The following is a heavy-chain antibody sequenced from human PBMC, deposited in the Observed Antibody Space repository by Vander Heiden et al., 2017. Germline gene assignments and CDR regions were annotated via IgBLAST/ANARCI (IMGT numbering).Heavy chain of an antibody. J-gene: IGHJ4*02. D-gene: IGHD1-26*01. CDR2: ISAYKGNT. Sequence: QVQLVHSGAEVKKPGASVKVSCKSSGYTFTSSGISWVRQAPGQGLEWMGWISAYKGNTNYAQKLQGRVTMTTDTSTSTAYMELRSLRSDDTAVYYCAVVGATDLLVHYWGQGTLVTVPS. CDR1: GYTFTSSG. CDR3: AVVGATDLLVHY. V-gene: IGHV1-18*01.